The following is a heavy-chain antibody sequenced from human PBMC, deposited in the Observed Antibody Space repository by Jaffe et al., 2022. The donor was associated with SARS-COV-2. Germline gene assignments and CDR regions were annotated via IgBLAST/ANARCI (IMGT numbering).Heavy chain of an antibody. Sequence: EVQLVESGGGLVKPGGSLRLSCAASGFTFSNAWMSWVRQAPGKGLEWVGRIKSKTDGGTTDYAAPVKGRFTISRDDSKNTLYLQMNSLKTEDTAVYYCTTARKSHEYYFDYWGQGTLVTVSS. V-gene: IGHV3-15*01. J-gene: IGHJ4*02. CDR1: GFTFSNAW. CDR2: IKSKTDGGTT. CDR3: TTARKSHEYYFDY.